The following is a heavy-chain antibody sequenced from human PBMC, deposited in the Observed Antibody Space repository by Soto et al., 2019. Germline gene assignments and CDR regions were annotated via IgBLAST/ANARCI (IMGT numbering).Heavy chain of an antibody. D-gene: IGHD6-25*01. Sequence: HPGGSLRLSCAASGFTFSSYWMSWVRQAPGKGLEWVANIKQDGSEKYYVDSVKGRFTISRDNAKNSLYLQMNSLRAEDTAVYYCARDNSDYLNYYYGMDVWGQGTTVTVSS. CDR2: IKQDGSEK. V-gene: IGHV3-7*01. CDR1: GFTFSSYW. CDR3: ARDNSDYLNYYYGMDV. J-gene: IGHJ6*02.